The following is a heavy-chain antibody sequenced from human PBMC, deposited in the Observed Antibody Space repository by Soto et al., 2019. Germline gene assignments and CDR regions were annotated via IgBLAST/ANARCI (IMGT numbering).Heavy chain of an antibody. CDR1: GFTFSDYE. CDR2: ISSSGSTM. V-gene: IGHV3-48*03. D-gene: IGHD3-22*01. CDR3: AGSTARPTGVSMLVSNWFDP. J-gene: IGHJ5*02. Sequence: PGGSLRLSCADSGFTFSDYEMHWVRQAPGKGLEWVSYISSSGSTMYYADSVKGRFTISRDNAKNSLYLQMNSLRAEDTAVYYCAGSTARPTGVSMLVSNWFDPWGQGTLVTVSS.